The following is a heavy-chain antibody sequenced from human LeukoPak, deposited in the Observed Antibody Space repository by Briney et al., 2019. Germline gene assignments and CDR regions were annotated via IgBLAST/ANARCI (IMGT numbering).Heavy chain of an antibody. CDR3: ARDRTVGATLDAFDI. D-gene: IGHD1-26*01. J-gene: IGHJ3*02. V-gene: IGHV1-18*01. Sequence: ASVKVSCKASGYTFTSYGISWVRQAPGQGLEWMGWISAYNGNTNYAQKLQGRVTMTTDTSTSTAYMELRSLRSDDTAVYYCARDRTVGATLDAFDIWGQGTMVTVSS. CDR2: ISAYNGNT. CDR1: GYTFTSYG.